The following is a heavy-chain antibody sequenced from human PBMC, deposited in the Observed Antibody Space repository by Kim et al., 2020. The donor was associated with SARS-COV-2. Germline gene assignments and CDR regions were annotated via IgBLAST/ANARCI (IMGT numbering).Heavy chain of an antibody. Sequence: GGSLRLSCAASGFTFSSYAMHWVRQAPGKGLEWVAVIPYDGSNKYYVDSVKGRFTISRDNSKNTLYLQMNSLRAEDTAVYYCARPRLGKSSSWYLYFQHWGQGTLVTVSS. V-gene: IGHV3-30*04. D-gene: IGHD6-13*01. J-gene: IGHJ1*01. CDR3: ARPRLGKSSSWYLYFQH. CDR1: GFTFSSYA. CDR2: IPYDGSNK.